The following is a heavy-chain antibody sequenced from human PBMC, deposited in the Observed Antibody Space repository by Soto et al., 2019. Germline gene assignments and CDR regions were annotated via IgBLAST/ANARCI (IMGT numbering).Heavy chain of an antibody. Sequence: GESLKISCKGSGYSFTSYWIGWVRQMPGKGLEWMGIIYPGDSDTRYSPSFQGQVTISADQSISTAYLQWSSLKASDTAMYYCARLGIIMVREVISYSYGMAVGGQGTPVTVS. D-gene: IGHD3-10*01. CDR2: IYPGDSDT. CDR3: ARLGIIMVREVISYSYGMAV. J-gene: IGHJ6*02. CDR1: GYSFTSYW. V-gene: IGHV5-51*01.